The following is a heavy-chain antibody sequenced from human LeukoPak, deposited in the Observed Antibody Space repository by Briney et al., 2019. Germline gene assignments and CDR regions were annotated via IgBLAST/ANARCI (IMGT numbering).Heavy chain of an antibody. CDR2: ISSSSSTI. V-gene: IGHV3-48*01. J-gene: IGHJ4*02. CDR1: GFTFSSCS. CDR3: ARERDSGSYQFDY. D-gene: IGHD1-26*01. Sequence: GGSLRLSCAASGFTFSSCSMNWVRQAPGKGLEWVSYISSSSSTIYYADSVKGRFTISRDNAKNSLYLQMNSLRAEDTAVYYCARERDSGSYQFDYWGQGTLVTVSS.